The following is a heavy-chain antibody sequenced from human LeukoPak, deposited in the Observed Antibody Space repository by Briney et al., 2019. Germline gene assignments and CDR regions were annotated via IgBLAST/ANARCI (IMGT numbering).Heavy chain of an antibody. J-gene: IGHJ3*01. CDR3: TRALGHSVLAFDV. CDR2: IKEDGREK. CDR1: GFIFNNYW. V-gene: IGHV3-7*03. Sequence: GGSLRLSCAASGFIFNNYWMNWVRQAPGKGLEWVASIKEDGREKLYVESLEGRLTIARDNAKESLHLQMRNLRVEDTAVYYCTRALGHSVLAFDVWGQGTVVIVSA. D-gene: IGHD3-16*01.